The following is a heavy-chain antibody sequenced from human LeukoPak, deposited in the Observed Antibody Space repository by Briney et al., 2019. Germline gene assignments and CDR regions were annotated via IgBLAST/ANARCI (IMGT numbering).Heavy chain of an antibody. CDR1: GFTFSSYG. D-gene: IGHD3-10*01. V-gene: IGHV3-30*18. CDR3: AKDLVLWFGGRYYYYYGMDV. Sequence: GGSLRLSCAASGFTFSSYGMHWVRQAPGKGLEWVAVISYDGSNKYYADSVKGRFTISRDNSKNTLYLQMNSLRAEDTAVYYCAKDLVLWFGGRYYYYYGMDVWGQGTTVTVSS. CDR2: ISYDGSNK. J-gene: IGHJ6*02.